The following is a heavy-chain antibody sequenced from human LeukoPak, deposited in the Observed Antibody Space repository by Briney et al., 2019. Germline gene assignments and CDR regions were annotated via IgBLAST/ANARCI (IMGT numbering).Heavy chain of an antibody. Sequence: GGSLRLSCAASGFTFSSYAMSWVRQAPGKGLGWVSAISDSGGNTYYADSVKGRFTISRDNSKNTLYLQMNSLRAEDTAVYYCAKDGGEYCGGTNCHKNYWGQGTLVTVSS. J-gene: IGHJ4*02. D-gene: IGHD2-2*01. CDR1: GFTFSSYA. CDR3: AKDGGEYCGGTNCHKNY. V-gene: IGHV3-23*01. CDR2: ISDSGGNT.